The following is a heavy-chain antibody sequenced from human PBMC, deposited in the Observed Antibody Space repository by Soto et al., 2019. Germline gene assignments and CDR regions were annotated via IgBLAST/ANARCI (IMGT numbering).Heavy chain of an antibody. V-gene: IGHV3-33*01. CDR3: ARGPLSIAAEYYFDY. CDR1: GFTFSSYG. Sequence: HPGGSLRLSCAASGFTFSSYGMHWVRQAPGKGLEWVAVIWYDGSNKYYADSVKGRFTISRDNSKNTLYLQMNSLRAEDTAVYYCARGPLSIAAEYYFDYWGQGTLVTVSS. J-gene: IGHJ4*02. CDR2: IWYDGSNK. D-gene: IGHD6-6*01.